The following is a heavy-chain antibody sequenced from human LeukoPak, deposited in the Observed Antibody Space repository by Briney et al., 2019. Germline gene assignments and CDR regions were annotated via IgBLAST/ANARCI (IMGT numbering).Heavy chain of an antibody. V-gene: IGHV3-48*02. CDR3: ARDNDWAFHY. D-gene: IGHD3-9*01. CDR2: INRNGEMI. CDR1: GFTFSNYV. J-gene: IGHJ4*02. Sequence: GGSLRLSCAASGFTFSNYVMSWVRQAPGKGLEWVSYINRNGEMIFYPDFVKGRFTISRDNAKNSLYLQMNGLRDEDTAVYYCARDNDWAFHYWGQGTLVTVSS.